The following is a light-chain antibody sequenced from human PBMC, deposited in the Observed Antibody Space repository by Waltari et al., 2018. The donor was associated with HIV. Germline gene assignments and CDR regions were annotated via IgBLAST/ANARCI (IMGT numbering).Light chain of an antibody. CDR2: LGS. Sequence: IVMTPSPLSLPVTPGEPASISCRSSQSLLHSNGYNYLDWYLQKPGQSPQLLIYLGSNRASGVPDRFSGSGSGTDFTLKISRVEAEDVGVYYCMQALQTPQFTFGPGTKVDIK. J-gene: IGKJ3*01. V-gene: IGKV2-28*01. CDR1: QSLLHSNGYNY. CDR3: MQALQTPQFT.